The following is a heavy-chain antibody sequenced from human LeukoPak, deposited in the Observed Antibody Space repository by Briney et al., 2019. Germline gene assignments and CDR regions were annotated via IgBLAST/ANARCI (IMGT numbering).Heavy chain of an antibody. CDR2: IYYSGST. V-gene: IGHV4-59*01. CDR1: GGSISSYY. Sequence: ASETLSLTCTVSGGSISSYYWSWIRQPPGKGLEWIGYIYYSGSTNYNPPLKSRVTISVDTSKNQFSLKLSSVTAADTAVYYCARARTVADAFDIWGQGTMVTVSS. D-gene: IGHD3/OR15-3a*01. CDR3: ARARTVADAFDI. J-gene: IGHJ3*02.